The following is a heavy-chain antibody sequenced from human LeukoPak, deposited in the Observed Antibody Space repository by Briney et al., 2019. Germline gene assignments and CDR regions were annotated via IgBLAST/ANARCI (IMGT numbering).Heavy chain of an antibody. J-gene: IGHJ6*02. V-gene: IGHV3-23*01. Sequence: GGSLGLSCAASGFTFSNYAMSWVRQAPGKGLEWVSTISNTGSDTYYADSVQGRFTISRDNSENTLYLQMNNLRAEDTAIHYCAKLPYSDYGSGRPPFMDVWGQGTTVTVSS. D-gene: IGHD3-10*01. CDR2: ISNTGSDT. CDR1: GFTFSNYA. CDR3: AKLPYSDYGSGRPPFMDV.